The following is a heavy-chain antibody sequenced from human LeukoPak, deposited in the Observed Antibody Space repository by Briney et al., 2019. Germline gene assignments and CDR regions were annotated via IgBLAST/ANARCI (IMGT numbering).Heavy chain of an antibody. J-gene: IGHJ6*02. CDR3: AKGGVDGSDYYYYGMDV. CDR2: ISGSGGST. Sequence: PGGSLRLSCAASGFTFSSYAMSWVRQAPGKGLEWVSAISGSGGSTYYADSVKGRFTISRDNSKNTLYLQMNSLRAEDTAVYYCAKGGVDGSDYYYYGMDVWGQGTTVTVSS. V-gene: IGHV3-23*01. CDR1: GFTFSSYA. D-gene: IGHD3-10*01.